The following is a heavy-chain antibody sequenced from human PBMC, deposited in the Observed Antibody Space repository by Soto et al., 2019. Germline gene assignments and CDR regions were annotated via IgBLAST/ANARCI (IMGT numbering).Heavy chain of an antibody. CDR2: IYYSGST. Sequence: QLQLQESGPGLVKPSETLSLTCTVSGGSISSSSYYWGWIRQPPGKGLEWIGSIYYSGSTYYNPSLKSRVTISVDTSKNQFSLKLSSVTAADTAVYYCARGSTVTLRYYFDYWGQGTLVTVSS. CDR3: ARGSTVTLRYYFDY. D-gene: IGHD4-17*01. CDR1: GGSISSSSYY. V-gene: IGHV4-39*01. J-gene: IGHJ4*02.